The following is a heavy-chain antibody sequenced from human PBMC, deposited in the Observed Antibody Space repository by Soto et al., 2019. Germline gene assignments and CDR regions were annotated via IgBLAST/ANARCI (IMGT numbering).Heavy chain of an antibody. V-gene: IGHV4-4*07. CDR2: IYATGTT. CDR1: GASISGFY. Sequence: SETLSLTCTVSGASISGFYWSWIRKSAGKGLEWIGRIYATGTTDYNPSLKSRVMMSVDTSKKQFSLKLRSVTAADTAVYHCVRDGTKTLRDWFDPWGQGISVTVSS. CDR3: VRDGTKTLRDWFDP. J-gene: IGHJ5*02. D-gene: IGHD1-1*01.